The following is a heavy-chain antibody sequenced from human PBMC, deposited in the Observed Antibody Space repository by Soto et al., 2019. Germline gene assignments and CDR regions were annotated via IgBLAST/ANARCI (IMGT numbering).Heavy chain of an antibody. CDR1: GFTFSSYS. D-gene: IGHD3-10*01. J-gene: IGHJ6*02. CDR3: ATEKDRGYYYYGMDV. V-gene: IGHV3-48*02. CDR2: ISSSSSTI. Sequence: GGSLRLSCAASGFTFSSYSMNWVRQAPGKGLEWVSYISSSSSTIYYADSVKGRFTISRDNAKNSLYLQMNSLRDEDTAVYYCATEKDRGYYYYGMDVWGQGTTVTVS.